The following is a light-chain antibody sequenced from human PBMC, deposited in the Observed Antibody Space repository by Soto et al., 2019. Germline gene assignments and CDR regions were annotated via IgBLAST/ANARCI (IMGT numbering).Light chain of an antibody. CDR3: QQYDIPPYT. CDR1: RSVLYSSNNKNY. J-gene: IGKJ2*01. CDR2: WAS. Sequence: DIVMTQSPDSLAVSLGERATINCKSSRSVLYSSNNKNYLAWYQQKPGQPPKLLIYWASTRESGVPDRFSGSGSGTDFTLTVSCLQAEDVAVYYCQQYDIPPYTFGQGTKLEIK. V-gene: IGKV4-1*01.